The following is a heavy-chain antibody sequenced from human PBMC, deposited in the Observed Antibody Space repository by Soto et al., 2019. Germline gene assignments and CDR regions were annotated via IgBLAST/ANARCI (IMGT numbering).Heavy chain of an antibody. J-gene: IGHJ6*02. V-gene: IGHV1-2*02. CDR1: GYTFTGYY. Sequence: ASVKVSCKASGYTFTGYYMHWVRQAPGQGLEWMGWINPNSGGTNYAQKFQGRVTMTRDTSISTAYMELSRLRAEDTAVYYCARWGSGWDPYYYGMDVWGQGTTVTVSS. D-gene: IGHD6-19*01. CDR2: INPNSGGT. CDR3: ARWGSGWDPYYYGMDV.